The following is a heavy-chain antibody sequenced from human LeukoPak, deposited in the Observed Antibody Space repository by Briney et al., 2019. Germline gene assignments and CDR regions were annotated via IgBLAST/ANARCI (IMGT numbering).Heavy chain of an antibody. J-gene: IGHJ6*03. Sequence: ASVKVSCKASGYTFTNYYIHWVRQAPGQGLEWMGLINPSGGTTNCAQKFQGRVTMTRDMSTTTVYMHLSSLRSEDTAVYYCARDPQDMTFYYYYYMDVWGKGTTVTVSS. D-gene: IGHD2-15*01. CDR3: ARDPQDMTFYYYYYMDV. CDR2: INPSGGTT. CDR1: GYTFTNYY. V-gene: IGHV1-46*01.